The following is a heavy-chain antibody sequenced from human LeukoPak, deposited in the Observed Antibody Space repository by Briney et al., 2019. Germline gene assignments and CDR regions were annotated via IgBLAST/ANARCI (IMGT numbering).Heavy chain of an antibody. D-gene: IGHD1-26*01. CDR1: GFTFTSYS. CDR3: AKGGKWDVTPFDY. Sequence: GGSLRLSCAASGFTFTSYSMNWVRQAPGEGLEWVSTISGGGGSTYYADSVKGRFTISRDNSKNTLYLQVNSLRAEDTAVYYCAKGGKWDVTPFDYWGQGTLVTVSS. CDR2: ISGGGGST. V-gene: IGHV3-23*01. J-gene: IGHJ4*02.